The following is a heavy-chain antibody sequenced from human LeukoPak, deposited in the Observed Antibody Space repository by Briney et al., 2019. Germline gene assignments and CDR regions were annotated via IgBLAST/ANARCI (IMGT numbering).Heavy chain of an antibody. D-gene: IGHD6-13*01. Sequence: GGSLRLSCAASGFTFSPYWMKWVRQAPGKGLEWVSRINGDGTVTSYADSVKGRFTVSRVNAKNTLHLHMNSLRAEDTAVYFCVREYGSSCYSWGQGALVTVSP. CDR3: VREYGSSCYS. CDR1: GFTFSPYW. V-gene: IGHV3-74*01. J-gene: IGHJ4*02. CDR2: INGDGTVT.